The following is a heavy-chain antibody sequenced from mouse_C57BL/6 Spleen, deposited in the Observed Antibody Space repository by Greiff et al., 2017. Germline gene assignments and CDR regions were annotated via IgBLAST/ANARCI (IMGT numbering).Heavy chain of an antibody. CDR2: IYPGDGDT. CDR3: ARGERDAMDY. J-gene: IGHJ4*01. CDR1: GYAFSSYW. Sequence: VKVVESGAELVKPGASVKISCKASGYAFSSYWMNWVKQRPGKGLEWIGQIYPGDGDTNYNGKFKGKATLTADKSSSTAYMQLSSLTSEDSAVYFCARGERDAMDYWGQGTSVTVSS. V-gene: IGHV1-80*01.